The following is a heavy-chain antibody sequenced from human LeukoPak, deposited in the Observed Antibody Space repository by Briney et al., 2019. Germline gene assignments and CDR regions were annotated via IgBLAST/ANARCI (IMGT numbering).Heavy chain of an antibody. CDR1: GFTSSTYV. CDR3: VRGTGY. J-gene: IGHJ4*02. V-gene: IGHV3-64D*06. Sequence: GGSLRLSCSVPGFTSSTYVMHWVRQAPGKGLEYVSAISSNGDNTYYADSVKGRFTISRDNSKNTLYLQMSSLRADDTAVYYCVRGTGYWGQGTLVTVSS. CDR2: ISSNGDNT.